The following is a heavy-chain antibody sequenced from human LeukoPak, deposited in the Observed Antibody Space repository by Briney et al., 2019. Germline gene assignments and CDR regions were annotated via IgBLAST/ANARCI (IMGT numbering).Heavy chain of an antibody. D-gene: IGHD5-18*01. Sequence: GESLKISCKGSGYSFTSYWIGWVRQMPGKGLEWMGIIYPGDSDTRYSPSFQGQVTISADKSISTAYLQWSSLKASDTAMYYCARLATSGYSYGEFDYWGQGTLVTVSS. CDR1: GYSFTSYW. V-gene: IGHV5-51*01. J-gene: IGHJ4*02. CDR3: ARLATSGYSYGEFDY. CDR2: IYPGDSDT.